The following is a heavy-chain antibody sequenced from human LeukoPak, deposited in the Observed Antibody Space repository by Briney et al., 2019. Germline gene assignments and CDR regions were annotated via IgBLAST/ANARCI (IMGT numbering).Heavy chain of an antibody. D-gene: IGHD4-23*01. V-gene: IGHV4-34*01. CDR2: INHSGST. Sequence: PSETLSLTCAVYGGSFSGYYWSWIRQPPGKGLEWIGEINHSGSTYYNPSLKSRVTISVDTSKNQFSLKLSSVTAADTAVYYCARGKGGNSGYWGQGTLVTVSS. J-gene: IGHJ4*02. CDR3: ARGKGGNSGY. CDR1: GGSFSGYY.